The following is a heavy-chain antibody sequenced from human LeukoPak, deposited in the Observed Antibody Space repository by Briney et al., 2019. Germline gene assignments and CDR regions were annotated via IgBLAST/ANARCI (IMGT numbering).Heavy chain of an antibody. CDR1: GYTFTSYG. D-gene: IGHD6-13*01. V-gene: IGHV1-18*01. CDR3: ARGPIAAAGDY. Sequence: ASVKVSCKASGYTFTSYGITWVRQAPGPGLEWMGWINANNGDTKYAQNLQGRVTMTRGTSTSTAYMELRSLRSDDTAVYYCARGPIAAAGDYWGQGTPVTVSS. CDR2: INANNGDT. J-gene: IGHJ4*02.